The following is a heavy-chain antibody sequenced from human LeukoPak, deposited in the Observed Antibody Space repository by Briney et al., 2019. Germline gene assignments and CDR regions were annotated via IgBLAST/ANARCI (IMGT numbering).Heavy chain of an antibody. CDR3: ARAPIGSYDSSGYFSL. CDR1: GYTVASYG. V-gene: IGHV1-18*01. J-gene: IGHJ4*02. CDR2: FSAYNGNT. Sequence: ASVKVSCKASGYTVASYGISWGRQAPGQGLEWLGWFSAYNGNTNYAQKLQGRVTMTTDTSTSTAYMELRSLRSDDTAVYYWARAPIGSYDSSGYFSLWGQGTLVTVSS. D-gene: IGHD3-22*01.